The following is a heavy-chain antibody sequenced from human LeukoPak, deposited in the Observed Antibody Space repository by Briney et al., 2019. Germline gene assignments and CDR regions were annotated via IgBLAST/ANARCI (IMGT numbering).Heavy chain of an antibody. J-gene: IGHJ6*03. D-gene: IGHD5-18*01. CDR2: INHSGST. CDR3: ARGGYSYGHYYYYYMDV. CDR1: GGSFSGYY. V-gene: IGHV4-34*01. Sequence: SETLSLTCAVYGGSFSGYYWSWIRQPPGKGLEWIGEINHSGSTNYNTSLKSRVTISVDTSKNQFSLKLSSVTAADTAVYYCARGGYSYGHYYYYYMDVWGKGTTVTVSS.